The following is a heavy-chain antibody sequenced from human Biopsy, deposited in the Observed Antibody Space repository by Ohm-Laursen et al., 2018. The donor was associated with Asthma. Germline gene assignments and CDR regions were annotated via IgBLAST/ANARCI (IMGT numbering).Heavy chain of an antibody. D-gene: IGHD3-9*01. CDR2: INTGNGDT. Sequence: SVKVSCKASGYNFISFAIHWVRQAPGQRLEWMGWINTGNGDTKYSQKFQGRVTITRDTSASTACMELRSLRSEDTATYYCARTYYDFLTGQVKDVFGVWGQGTMVTVSS. J-gene: IGHJ3*01. V-gene: IGHV1-3*04. CDR3: ARTYYDFLTGQVKDVFGV. CDR1: GYNFISFA.